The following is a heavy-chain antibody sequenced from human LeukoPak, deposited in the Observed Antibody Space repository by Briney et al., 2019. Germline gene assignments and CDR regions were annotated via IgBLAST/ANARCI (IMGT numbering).Heavy chain of an antibody. V-gene: IGHV3-23*01. J-gene: IGHJ6*02. D-gene: IGHD2-8*01. CDR2: ISVSGDST. Sequence: PGGSLRLSCAASGFTFSSYAMTWVRQAPGRGLEWVSGISVSGDSTYYADSVKGRFTISRDHSKNTLYLQMNSLRAEDTAVYYCAKVYAANYYSLYGMDVWGQGTTVTVSS. CDR1: GFTFSSYA. CDR3: AKVYAANYYSLYGMDV.